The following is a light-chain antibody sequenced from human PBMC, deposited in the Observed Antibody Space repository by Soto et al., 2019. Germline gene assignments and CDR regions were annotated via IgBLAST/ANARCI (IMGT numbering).Light chain of an antibody. J-gene: IGKJ1*01. V-gene: IGKV3-11*01. CDR2: DAS. Sequence: EIVLTQSPATLSLSPGERATLSCRASQSVSSYLAWYQQKPGQAPRLLIYDASNRATGIPARFSGSGSGTDFTLTISSLEPEDFAVYYCQQRSNWPRTVTFGQGTKVDIK. CDR3: QQRSNWPRTVT. CDR1: QSVSSY.